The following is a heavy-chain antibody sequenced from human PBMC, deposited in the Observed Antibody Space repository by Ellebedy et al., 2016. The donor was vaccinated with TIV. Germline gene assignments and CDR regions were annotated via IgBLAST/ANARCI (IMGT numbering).Heavy chain of an antibody. J-gene: IGHJ4*02. CDR2: IGGGSGSDTHT. D-gene: IGHD3-3*01. V-gene: IGHV3-23*01. CDR3: ATDAVRSGRFTMLDY. Sequence: GESLKISXAVSGFTFRDYAMSWVRQAPGKGLEWVSSIGGGSGSDTHTYYADSVKGRFTVSRDNSRNALYLQMNTLRAEDTAVYYCATDAVRSGRFTMLDYWGQGALVTVSS. CDR1: GFTFRDYA.